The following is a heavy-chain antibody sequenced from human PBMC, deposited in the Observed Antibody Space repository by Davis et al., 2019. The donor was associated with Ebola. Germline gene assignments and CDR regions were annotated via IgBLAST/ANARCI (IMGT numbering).Heavy chain of an antibody. Sequence: GGSLTLSCAASAFTFTYSAMPWVCQPGQGLEWVAVISYDGSKTYYEDSVKGRFTISRDNSKNTLYLQMSSLRLEDTAVYFCAKDDKFASVGPRGVDHWGQGTLVIVSS. J-gene: IGHJ4*02. CDR1: AFTFTYSA. CDR3: AKDDKFASVGPRGVDH. V-gene: IGHV3-30*04. D-gene: IGHD3-10*01. CDR2: ISYDGSKT.